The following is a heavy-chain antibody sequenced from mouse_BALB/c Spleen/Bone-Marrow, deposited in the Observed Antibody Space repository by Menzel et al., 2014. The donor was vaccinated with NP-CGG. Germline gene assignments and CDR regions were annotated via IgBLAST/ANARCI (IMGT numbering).Heavy chain of an antibody. Sequence: EVQLVESGAELVKPGASVKLSCTASGFNIKDTYMHWVKQRPEQGLEWIGRIDPANGNTKYDPKFQGKATITADTSSNTANLQLSSLTSEDTAVYYCARYSYGSRGYYFDYWGQGTTLTVSS. CDR1: GFNIKDTY. D-gene: IGHD1-1*01. V-gene: IGHV14-3*02. CDR2: IDPANGNT. J-gene: IGHJ2*01. CDR3: ARYSYGSRGYYFDY.